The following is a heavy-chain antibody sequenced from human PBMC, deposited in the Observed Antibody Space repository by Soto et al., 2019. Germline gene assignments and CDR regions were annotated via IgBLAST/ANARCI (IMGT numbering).Heavy chain of an antibody. J-gene: IGHJ6*03. CDR2: IYSGGST. CDR3: ARGGQWIFGYRALDYYYYYMDV. V-gene: IGHV3-66*01. D-gene: IGHD3-3*01. Sequence: GGSLRLSCAASGFTVSSNYMSWVRLAPGKGLEWVSVIYSGGSTYYADSVKGRFTISRNNSKNTLYLQMNSLRAEDTAVYYCARGGQWIFGYRALDYYYYYMDVWGKGTTVTVSS. CDR1: GFTVSSNY.